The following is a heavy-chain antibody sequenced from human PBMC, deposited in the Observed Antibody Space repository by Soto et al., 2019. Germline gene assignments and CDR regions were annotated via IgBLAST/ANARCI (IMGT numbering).Heavy chain of an antibody. J-gene: IGHJ6*02. V-gene: IGHV1-69*13. CDR3: ARFSGSSSLSAYYYYGMDV. CDR1: GGTFSSYA. Sequence: SVKVSCKASGGTFSSYAISWVRQAPGQGLEWMGGIIPTFGTANYAQKFQGRVTITADESTSTAYMELSSLRSEDTAVYYCARFSGSSSLSAYYYYGMDVWGQGTTVTVSS. CDR2: IIPTFGTA. D-gene: IGHD6-6*01.